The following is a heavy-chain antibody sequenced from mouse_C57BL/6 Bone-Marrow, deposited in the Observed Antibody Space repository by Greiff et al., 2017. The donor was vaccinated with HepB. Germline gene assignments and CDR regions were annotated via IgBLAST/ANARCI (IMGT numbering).Heavy chain of an antibody. J-gene: IGHJ4*01. CDR2: TFYSGIT. CDR3: ARAVYSNYAMDY. V-gene: IGHV3-3*01. CDR1: GFSINSDCY. Sequence: EVHLVESGPSLVRPSQTLSLTCTVTGFSINSDCYWIWIRPFPGNKLEYIGYTFYSGITYYNPSLESRTYITRDTSKNQFSLKLSSVTTEDTATYYCARAVYSNYAMDYWGQGTSVTVSS. D-gene: IGHD2-5*01.